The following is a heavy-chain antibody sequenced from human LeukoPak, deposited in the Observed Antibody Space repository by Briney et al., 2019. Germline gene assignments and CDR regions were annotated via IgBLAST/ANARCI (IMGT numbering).Heavy chain of an antibody. CDR1: GGSISSGSYY. D-gene: IGHD3-3*01. J-gene: IGHJ4*02. CDR2: IYYSGST. V-gene: IGHV4-39*01. Sequence: SETLSLTCTVSGGSISSGSYYWGWIRQPPGKGLEWIGSIYYSGSTYYNPSLKSRVTISVDTSKNQFSLKLSSVTAADTAVYYCARHDLFWSGYRDQYYFDYWGQGTLVTVSS. CDR3: ARHDLFWSGYRDQYYFDY.